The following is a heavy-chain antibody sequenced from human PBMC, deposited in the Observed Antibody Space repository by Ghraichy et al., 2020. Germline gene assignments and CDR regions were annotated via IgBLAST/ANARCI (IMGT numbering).Heavy chain of an antibody. V-gene: IGHV3-23*01. CDR3: AKGASYYYYMDV. CDR2: IIGSGGTT. CDR1: GFTFSSYV. Sequence: GGSLRLSCAASGFTFSSYVMSWVRQAPGKGLEWVSAIIGSGGTTYYADSVKGRFTISRDNSKNTLYLQMNSLRAEDTAVYYCAKGASYYYYMDVWGKGTTVTVSS. J-gene: IGHJ6*03.